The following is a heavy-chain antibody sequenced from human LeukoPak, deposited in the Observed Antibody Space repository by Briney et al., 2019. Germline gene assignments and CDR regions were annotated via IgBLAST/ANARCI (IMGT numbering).Heavy chain of an antibody. CDR3: AKWRDLERVTIFGGATTRDAFDI. CDR1: GFTFSSYA. V-gene: IGHV3-23*01. CDR2: ISGSGGST. J-gene: IGHJ3*02. Sequence: TGGSLRLSCAASGFTFSSYAMSWVRQAPGKGLEWVSAISGSGGSTYYADSVKGRFTISRDNSKNTLYLQMNSLRAEDTAVYYCAKWRDLERVTIFGGATTRDAFDIWGQGTMVTVSS. D-gene: IGHD3-3*01.